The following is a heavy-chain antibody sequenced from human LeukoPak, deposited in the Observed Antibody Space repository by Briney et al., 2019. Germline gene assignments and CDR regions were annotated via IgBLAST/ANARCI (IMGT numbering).Heavy chain of an antibody. J-gene: IGHJ4*02. CDR1: GYSISSGYY. D-gene: IGHD5-12*01. Sequence: PSETLSLTCTVSGYSISSGYYWGWIRQPPGKGLEWIGNIYHNGSTWNNPSLKSRVTISIDTSKNQFSLKLSSVTAADTAVYYCARLNSGYDSDYFDYWGQGTLVTVSS. CDR2: IYHNGST. CDR3: ARLNSGYDSDYFDY. V-gene: IGHV4-38-2*02.